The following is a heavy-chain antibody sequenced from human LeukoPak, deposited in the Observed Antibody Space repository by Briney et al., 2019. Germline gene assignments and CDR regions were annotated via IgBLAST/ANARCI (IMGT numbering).Heavy chain of an antibody. CDR1: GFTFSSQS. J-gene: IGHJ6*03. CDR2: IRYDGSNK. Sequence: PGGSLRLSCAASGFTFSSQSMNWVRRAPGKGLEWVAFIRYDGSNKYYADSVKGRFTISRDNSKNTLYLQMNSLRAEDTAVYYCAKVARDIVVVVAAVPTLYMDVWGKGTTVTISS. V-gene: IGHV3-30*02. D-gene: IGHD2-15*01. CDR3: AKVARDIVVVVAAVPTLYMDV.